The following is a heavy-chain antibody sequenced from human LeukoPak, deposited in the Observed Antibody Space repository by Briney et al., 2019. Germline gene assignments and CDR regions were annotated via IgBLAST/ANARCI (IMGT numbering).Heavy chain of an antibody. J-gene: IGHJ4*02. D-gene: IGHD3-3*01. V-gene: IGHV1-2*02. Sequence: ASVKVSCKASGYTFTGYYIHWVRQAPGQGLEWMGWINPNSGGTNYVENFQGRVTMTRDTSISTVYMELSRLRSDDTAVYYCARARDYYTPPFDNWGQGTLVTVSS. CDR1: GYTFTGYY. CDR3: ARARDYYTPPFDN. CDR2: INPNSGGT.